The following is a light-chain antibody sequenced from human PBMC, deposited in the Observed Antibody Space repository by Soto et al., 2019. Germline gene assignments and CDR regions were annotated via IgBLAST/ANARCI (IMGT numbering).Light chain of an antibody. J-gene: IGKJ4*01. V-gene: IGKV3-11*01. Sequence: EIVLTQSPDTLSLSPGDRATLSCRASQSVSSYLAWYQQRPGQAPRLLIYDASNRATGIPARFSGSGSGTDFTLTISSLETEDFAVYYCQQRTNWPPTFGGGTKVEIK. CDR1: QSVSSY. CDR3: QQRTNWPPT. CDR2: DAS.